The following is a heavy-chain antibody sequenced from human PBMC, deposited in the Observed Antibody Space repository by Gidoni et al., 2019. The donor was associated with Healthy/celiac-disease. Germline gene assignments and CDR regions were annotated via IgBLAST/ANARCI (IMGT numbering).Heavy chain of an antibody. J-gene: IGHJ4*02. CDR2: ISGSGGST. CDR3: AKVGVEMATIWEEAYLNY. CDR1: GFTFSSYA. D-gene: IGHD5-12*01. V-gene: IGHV3-23*01. Sequence: EVQLLESGGGLVQPGGSLRLSCAASGFTFSSYAMSWVRQAPGKGLGWVSAISGSGGSTYYADSVKGRFTISRDNSKNTLYLQMNSLRAEDTAVYYCAKVGVEMATIWEEAYLNYWGQGTLVTVSS.